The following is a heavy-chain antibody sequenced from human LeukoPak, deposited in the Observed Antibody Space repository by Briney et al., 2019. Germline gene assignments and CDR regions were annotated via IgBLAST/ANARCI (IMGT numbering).Heavy chain of an antibody. CDR2: IYISGST. J-gene: IGHJ6*03. CDR1: GGSISSYY. Sequence: TSETLSLTCTVSGGSISSYYWSWIRQPAGKGPEWIGRIYISGSTNYSPSLKSRVTMSIDTSKNQFSLKLTFVTAADTAVYYCAREVVDATPSRDYYYYMDVWGKGTTVTVSS. D-gene: IGHD2-15*01. V-gene: IGHV4-4*07. CDR3: AREVVDATPSRDYYYYMDV.